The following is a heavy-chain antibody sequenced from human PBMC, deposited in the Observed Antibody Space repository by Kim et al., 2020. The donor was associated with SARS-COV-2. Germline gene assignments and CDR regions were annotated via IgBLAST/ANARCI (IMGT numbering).Heavy chain of an antibody. CDR3: ARVTDYDSSGYYLDY. CDR1: GGSISSYY. Sequence: SDTLSLTCTVSGGSISSYYWSWIRQPPGKGLEWIGYIYYSGSTNYNPSLKSRVTISVDTSKNQFSLKLSSVTAADTAVYYCARVTDYDSSGYYLDYWGQGTLVTVSS. V-gene: IGHV4-59*01. J-gene: IGHJ4*02. D-gene: IGHD3-22*01. CDR2: IYYSGST.